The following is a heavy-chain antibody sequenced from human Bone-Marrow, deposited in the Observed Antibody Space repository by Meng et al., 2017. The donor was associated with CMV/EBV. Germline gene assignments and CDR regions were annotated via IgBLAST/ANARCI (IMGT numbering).Heavy chain of an antibody. D-gene: IGHD1-7*01. CDR3: ARDRYNWNYGDY. V-gene: IGHV1-2*02. CDR2: INPNSGGT. Sequence: KASGYTFTGYYMQWVRQAPGRGLEWMGWINPNSGGTNYAQKFQGRVTMTRDTSISTAYMELSRLRSDDTAVYYCARDRYNWNYGDYWGQGTLVTVSS. J-gene: IGHJ4*02. CDR1: GYTFTGYY.